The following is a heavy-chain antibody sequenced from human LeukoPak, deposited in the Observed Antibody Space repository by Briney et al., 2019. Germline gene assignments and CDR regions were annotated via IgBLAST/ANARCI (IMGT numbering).Heavy chain of an antibody. CDR1: GXSFTSYW. CDR2: INPGDSDT. D-gene: IGHD6-19*01. Sequence: PGESLKISFKGSGXSFTSYWIGWVRQMPGKGLEWLGIINPGDSDTRYSPSFQGQVTISADKSISTANLQWSSLKASDTAMYYCARRIGSGWYDYWGQGTLVTVSS. V-gene: IGHV5-51*01. CDR3: ARRIGSGWYDY. J-gene: IGHJ4*02.